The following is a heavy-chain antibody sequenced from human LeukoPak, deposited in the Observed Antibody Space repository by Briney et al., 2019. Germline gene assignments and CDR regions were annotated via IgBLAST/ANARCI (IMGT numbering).Heavy chain of an antibody. J-gene: IGHJ3*02. CDR2: ISGSGGST. V-gene: IGHV3-23*01. Sequence: GGSLRLSCAASGFTFSSYAMSWVRQAPGKGLEWVTAISGSGGSTYYADSVKGRFTISRDNSKNTLYLQMNSLRAEDTAVYYCAKDKVVVVAAARFDAFDISGPGTMVTVSS. D-gene: IGHD2-2*01. CDR1: GFTFSSYA. CDR3: AKDKVVVVAAARFDAFDI.